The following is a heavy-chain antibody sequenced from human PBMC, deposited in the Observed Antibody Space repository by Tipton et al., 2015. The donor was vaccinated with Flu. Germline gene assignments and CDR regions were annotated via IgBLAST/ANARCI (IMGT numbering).Heavy chain of an antibody. CDR3: ARENWVGDAFAI. J-gene: IGHJ3*02. D-gene: IGHD1-26*01. CDR1: GFTFSDYY. Sequence: SLRLSCAASGFTFSDYYMSWVRQAPGKGLEWVSVIYSGGSTYYADSVKGRFTISRDNSKNTLYLQMNSLRAEDTAVYYCARENWVGDAFAIWGQGTMVTVSS. V-gene: IGHV3-53*01. CDR2: IYSGGST.